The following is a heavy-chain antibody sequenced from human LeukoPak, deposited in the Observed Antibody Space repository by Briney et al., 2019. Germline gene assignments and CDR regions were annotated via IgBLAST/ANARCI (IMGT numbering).Heavy chain of an antibody. CDR2: ISAYNGNT. J-gene: IGHJ6*02. CDR1: GYTFTSYG. CDR3: ARDGSPIQLWSHYYGMDV. D-gene: IGHD5-18*01. V-gene: IGHV1-18*01. Sequence: GASVKVSCKASGYTFTSYGTSWVRQAPGQGLEWMGWISAYNGNTNYAQKLQGRVTMTTDTSTSTAYMELRSLRSDDTAVYYCARDGSPIQLWSHYYGMDVWGQGTTVTVSS.